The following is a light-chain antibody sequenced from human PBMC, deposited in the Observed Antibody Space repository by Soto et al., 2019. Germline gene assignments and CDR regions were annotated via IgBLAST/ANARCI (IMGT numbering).Light chain of an antibody. J-gene: IGKJ1*01. Sequence: EIVLTQSPGTLSLSPGERATLSCRASQSVSRTYLAWYQHKPGQDPRLLFYGASSRATDIPDRFSCSGSGTDFTLTISMLEPEDFAVYYCQQYGSSPPWTFGQGTKVEIK. V-gene: IGKV3-20*01. CDR1: QSVSRTY. CDR2: GAS. CDR3: QQYGSSPPWT.